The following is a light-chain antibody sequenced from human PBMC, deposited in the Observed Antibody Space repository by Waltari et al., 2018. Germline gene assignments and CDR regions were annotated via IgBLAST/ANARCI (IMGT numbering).Light chain of an antibody. J-gene: IGKJ4*01. Sequence: DIYLTQSPSFLSASVGDRVTITCRASQDIHSYLARYQLRPGQAPRLIIYVASKLQSGVPSRFSGSGTGTDFTLTISGLQPEDFATYYCQHLNSYPLNFGGGTKVEIK. CDR2: VAS. CDR1: QDIHSY. V-gene: IGKV1-9*01. CDR3: QHLNSYPLN.